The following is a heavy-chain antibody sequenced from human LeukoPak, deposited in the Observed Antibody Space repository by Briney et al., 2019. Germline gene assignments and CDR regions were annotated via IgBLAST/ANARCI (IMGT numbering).Heavy chain of an antibody. CDR2: IYSGGST. Sequence: PGGSLRLSCAASGFTVSSNYMSWVRQAPGKGLEWVSVIYSGGSTYYADSVKGRFTISRDNSKNTLYLQMNSLRAEDTAVYYCASRREYSSSWYYFDYWGQGTLDTVSS. D-gene: IGHD6-13*01. CDR1: GFTVSSNY. V-gene: IGHV3-66*01. CDR3: ASRREYSSSWYYFDY. J-gene: IGHJ4*02.